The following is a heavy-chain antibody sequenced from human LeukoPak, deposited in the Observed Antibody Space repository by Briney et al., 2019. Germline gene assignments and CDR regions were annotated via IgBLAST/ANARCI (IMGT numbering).Heavy chain of an antibody. CDR2: IYTRGGT. CDR3: ERETYYDILTGNYHFDY. V-gene: IGHV4-4*07. D-gene: IGHD3-9*01. CDR1: GGSISSYY. Sequence: PSETLSLTCTVSGGSISSYYWSWSRQPPGKELQWIGRIYTRGGTTYNPSPNSRVTMLVVTSKNKHSSKQMSVTAAATAVYYCERETYYDILTGNYHFDYWSQGTLVTVSS. J-gene: IGHJ4*02.